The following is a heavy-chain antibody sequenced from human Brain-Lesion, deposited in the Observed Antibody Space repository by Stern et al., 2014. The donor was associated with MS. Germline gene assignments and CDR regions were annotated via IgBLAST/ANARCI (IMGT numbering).Heavy chain of an antibody. CDR3: ARLFSGSYYYFDS. J-gene: IGHJ4*02. Sequence: EVQLVESGAEVKKPGESLKISCKGAGYSFTSYWIGWVRQMPGKGLEWMGIIYPGDSDTRYSPSFQGQVPISADKSISTAYLQWSSLKASETAMYYCARLFSGSYYYFDSWGQGTLVTVSS. CDR2: IYPGDSDT. CDR1: GYSFTSYW. D-gene: IGHD1-26*01. V-gene: IGHV5-51*01.